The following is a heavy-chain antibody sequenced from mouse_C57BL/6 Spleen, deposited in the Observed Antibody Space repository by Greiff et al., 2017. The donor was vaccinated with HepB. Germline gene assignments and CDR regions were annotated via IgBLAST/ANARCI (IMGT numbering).Heavy chain of an antibody. V-gene: IGHV1-62-2*01. D-gene: IGHD1-1*01. J-gene: IGHJ4*01. CDR3: ARDADYYGRSYDMDY. CDR1: GYTFTEYT. CDR2: FYPGSGGI. Sequence: VQLQQSGAELVKPGASVKLSCKASGYTFTEYTIHWVKQSSGQGLEWIGWFYPGSGGIRYNEKFKDKATLTADKSSSTVYMELSRLTSEDSAVYLCARDADYYGRSYDMDYWGQGTSLTVSS.